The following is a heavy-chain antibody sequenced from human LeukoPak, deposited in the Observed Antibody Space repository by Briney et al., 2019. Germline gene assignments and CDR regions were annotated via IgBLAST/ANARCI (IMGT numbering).Heavy chain of an antibody. V-gene: IGHV3-9*01. CDR2: ISWNSGSI. CDR1: GFTFDDYA. D-gene: IGHD3-10*01. CDR3: ARAVYGSGSCMDV. J-gene: IGHJ6*03. Sequence: PGGSLRLSCAASGFTFDDYAMHWVRQAPGKGLEWVSGISWNSGSIGYADSVKGRSTISRDNAKNTLYLQMNSLRAEDTAVYYCARAVYGSGSCMDVWGKGTTVTVSS.